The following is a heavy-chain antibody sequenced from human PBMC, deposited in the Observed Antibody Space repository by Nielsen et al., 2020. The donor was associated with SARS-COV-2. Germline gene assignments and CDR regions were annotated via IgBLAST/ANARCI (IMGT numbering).Heavy chain of an antibody. CDR3: ARESVVGIFGVVITYGMDV. CDR2: INPSGGST. CDR1: GYTFTSYY. J-gene: IGHJ6*02. V-gene: IGHV1-46*01. D-gene: IGHD3-3*01. Sequence: ASVKVSCKASGYTFTSYYMHWVRQAPGHGLEWMGIINPSGGSTNYARNFQGRVAMTRDTSTSTVYMELSSLRSEDTALYYCARESVVGIFGVVITYGMDVWGQGTTVTVSS.